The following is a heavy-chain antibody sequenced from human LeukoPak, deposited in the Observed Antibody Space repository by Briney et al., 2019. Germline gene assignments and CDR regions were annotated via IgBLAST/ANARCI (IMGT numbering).Heavy chain of an antibody. CDR2: ISSSSSYI. V-gene: IGHV3-21*04. D-gene: IGHD6-6*01. J-gene: IGHJ4*02. Sequence: GGSLRLSCAASGFTFSSYSMNWVRQAPGKGLEWVSSISSSSSYIYYADSVKGRFTISRDNAKNSLYLQMNSLRAEDTALYYCARPYSSSSVGYFDYWGQGTLVTVSS. CDR1: GFTFSSYS. CDR3: ARPYSSSSVGYFDY.